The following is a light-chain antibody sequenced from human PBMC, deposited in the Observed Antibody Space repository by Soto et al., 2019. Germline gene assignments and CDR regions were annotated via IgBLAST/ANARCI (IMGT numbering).Light chain of an antibody. V-gene: IGKV1-5*01. CDR3: QQYGSSPYT. Sequence: DIEMTQSPSTLSASVGDRVTVTCRASQNIGNLLAWYQQKPGKAPNLLISDASNLEIGVPSRFSGSGSETEFTLTITSLQPEDFAVYYCQQYGSSPYTFGQGTKLEIK. CDR2: DAS. CDR1: QNIGNL. J-gene: IGKJ2*01.